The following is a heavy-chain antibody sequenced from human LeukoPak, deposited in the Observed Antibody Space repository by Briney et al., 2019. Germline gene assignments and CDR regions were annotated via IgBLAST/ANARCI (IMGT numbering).Heavy chain of an antibody. Sequence: SETLSLTCTVSGGSISSGSYYWSWIRQPAGKGLEWSGRIYTSGSTNYNPSLNNRVTISVDTAKKQFCLKLTSVTAADTAVYYCARAGRYSAEDYWGQGTLVTVSS. CDR3: ARAGRYSAEDY. CDR1: GGSISSGSYY. D-gene: IGHD4-11*01. CDR2: IYTSGST. J-gene: IGHJ4*02. V-gene: IGHV4-61*02.